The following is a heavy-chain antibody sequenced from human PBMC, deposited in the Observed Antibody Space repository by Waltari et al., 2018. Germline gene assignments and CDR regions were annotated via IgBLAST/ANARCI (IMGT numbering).Heavy chain of an antibody. D-gene: IGHD4-17*01. Sequence: EVQLVESGGGSVTPGGSLRLSCAASGMTVSHYWLYWVRQAPGKGLEWVANIKQDGSEKNYVDSVEGRFSISRDNAQNSLYLQMNSLRAEDTAIYYCVTGLTTVTAKDYFDHWGQGALVTVS. V-gene: IGHV3-7*01. CDR3: VTGLTTVTAKDYFDH. CDR2: IKQDGSEK. CDR1: GMTVSHYW. J-gene: IGHJ4*02.